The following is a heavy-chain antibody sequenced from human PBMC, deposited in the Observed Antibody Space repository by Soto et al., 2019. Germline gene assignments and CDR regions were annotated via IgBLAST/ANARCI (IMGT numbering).Heavy chain of an antibody. CDR3: ARVGISGTIDAFDI. Sequence: SETLSLTCTVSGGSISSGGYYWSWIRQHPGKGLEWIGYIYYSGSTYYNPSLKSRVTISVDTSNNQFSLHLRSVTAADTAVYYCARVGISGTIDAFDIWGQGTMVTVSS. J-gene: IGHJ3*02. CDR2: IYYSGST. CDR1: GGSISSGGYY. D-gene: IGHD1-20*01. V-gene: IGHV4-31*03.